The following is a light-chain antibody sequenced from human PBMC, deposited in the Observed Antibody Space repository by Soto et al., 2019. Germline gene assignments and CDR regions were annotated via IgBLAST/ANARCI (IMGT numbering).Light chain of an antibody. CDR2: QAS. J-gene: IGKJ2*01. Sequence: DIQMTQSPSSLSASVGDRVTITCRASQRINNWLAWYQQKPGKGPRFLISQASSLESSVPSRFSGSGSGTEFTLTVTNLQPEDFATYYCQQYRSYSAFGQGT. CDR3: QQYRSYSA. CDR1: QRINNW. V-gene: IGKV1-5*03.